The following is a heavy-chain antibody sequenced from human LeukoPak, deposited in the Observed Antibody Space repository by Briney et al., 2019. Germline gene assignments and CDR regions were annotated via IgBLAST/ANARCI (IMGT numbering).Heavy chain of an antibody. J-gene: IGHJ4*02. Sequence: AASVKVSCKASGYTFTSYDINWVRQAPGQGLEWMGWMNPNSGNTGYAQKFQGRVTMTRNTSISTAYMELSSLRSEDTAVYYCASTIMTTGTWVAFDYWGQGTLVTVSS. V-gene: IGHV1-8*01. D-gene: IGHD3-16*01. CDR2: MNPNSGNT. CDR3: ASTIMTTGTWVAFDY. CDR1: GYTFTSYD.